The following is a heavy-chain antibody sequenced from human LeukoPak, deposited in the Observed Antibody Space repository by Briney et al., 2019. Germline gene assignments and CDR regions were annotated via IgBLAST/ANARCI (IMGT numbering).Heavy chain of an antibody. CDR1: GESFSGYY. V-gene: IGHV4-34*01. J-gene: IGHJ4*02. CDR3: ARGKRGKGLKTYYYDSSGYWPIDY. Sequence: SETLSLTCAVYGESFSGYYWSWIRQPPGKGLEWIGEINHSGSTNYNPSLKSRVTISVDTSKNQFSLKLSSVTAADTAVYYCARGKRGKGLKTYYYDSSGYWPIDYWGQGTLVTVSS. CDR2: INHSGST. D-gene: IGHD3-22*01.